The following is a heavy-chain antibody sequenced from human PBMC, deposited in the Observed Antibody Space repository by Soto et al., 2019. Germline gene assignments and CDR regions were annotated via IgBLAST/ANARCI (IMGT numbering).Heavy chain of an antibody. CDR3: AKPLGWYYYDSSGYGGNGDVAEYFQH. Sequence: GGSLRLSCAASGFTFSSYGMHWVRQAPGKGLEWVAVISYDGSNKYYADSVKGRFTISRDNSKNTLYLQMNSLRAEDTAVYYCAKPLGWYYYDSSGYGGNGDVAEYFQHWGQGT. CDR1: GFTFSSYG. J-gene: IGHJ1*01. V-gene: IGHV3-30*18. CDR2: ISYDGSNK. D-gene: IGHD3-22*01.